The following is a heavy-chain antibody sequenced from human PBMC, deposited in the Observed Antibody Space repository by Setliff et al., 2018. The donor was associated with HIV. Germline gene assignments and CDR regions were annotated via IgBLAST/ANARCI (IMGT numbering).Heavy chain of an antibody. CDR1: GGTFSSYA. CDR2: IIPIFGTA. J-gene: IGHJ6*03. CDR3: ARVDTAMVWLGPYYYMDA. Sequence: EASEKASCKASGGTFSSYAISWVRQAPGQGLEWMGGIIPIFGTANYAQKFQGRVTITTDESTSTAYMELSSLRSEDTAVYYCARVDTAMVWLGPYYYMDAWGKGTTVTVSS. V-gene: IGHV1-69*05. D-gene: IGHD5-18*01.